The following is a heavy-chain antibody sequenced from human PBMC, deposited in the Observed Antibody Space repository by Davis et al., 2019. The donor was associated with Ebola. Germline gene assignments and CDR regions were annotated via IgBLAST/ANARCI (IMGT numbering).Heavy chain of an antibody. CDR1: GVTFSSYD. V-gene: IGHV3-23*01. CDR2: ISGDGGST. CDR3: AKRRGGYWYGEIDY. Sequence: GGSLRLSCAASGVTFSSYDMYWVRQAPGKGLEWVSRISGDGGSTNYADSVKGRFAISRDNSKNTLYLRLDSLRAEDTAIYYCAKRRGGYWYGEIDYWGLGTLVTVSS. J-gene: IGHJ4*02. D-gene: IGHD5-18*01.